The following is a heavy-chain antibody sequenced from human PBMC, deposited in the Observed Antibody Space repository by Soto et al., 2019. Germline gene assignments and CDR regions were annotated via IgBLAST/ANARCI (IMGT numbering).Heavy chain of an antibody. V-gene: IGHV4-39*01. CDR3: ARFGPGQGFFDY. CDR2: IYYSGST. Sequence: QLQLQESGPGLVKPSETLSLTCTVSGGSISSSSYYWGWIRQPPGKGLEWIGSIYYSGSTYYNPSLKSRVTISVDTSKNQFSLKLSSVTAADTAVYYCARFGPGQGFFDYWGQGTLVTVSS. J-gene: IGHJ4*02. CDR1: GGSISSSSYY. D-gene: IGHD3-16*01.